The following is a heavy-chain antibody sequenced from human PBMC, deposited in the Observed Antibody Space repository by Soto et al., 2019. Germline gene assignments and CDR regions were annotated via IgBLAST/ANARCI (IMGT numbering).Heavy chain of an antibody. D-gene: IGHD1-1*01. CDR3: ARRGTPTV. CDR1: GVSVSSTNW. CDR2: IYHIGST. Sequence: SETLSLTCGVSGVSVSSTNWWSWVRQPPGKGLEWIGEIYHIGSTNYNPSLQSRVTVSIDLSKNQFSLNLTSVTAADTAVYYCARRGTPTVWGQGTLVTVSS. J-gene: IGHJ4*02. V-gene: IGHV4-4*02.